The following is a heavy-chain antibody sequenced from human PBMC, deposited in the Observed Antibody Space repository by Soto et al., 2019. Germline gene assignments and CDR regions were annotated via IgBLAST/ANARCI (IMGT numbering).Heavy chain of an antibody. CDR3: AKDHTIFGVVISGFDI. CDR1: GFTFSSYA. D-gene: IGHD3-3*01. Sequence: GGSLRLSCAASGFTFSSYAMSWVRQAPGKGLEWVSAISGSGGSTYYADSVKGRFTISRDNSKNTLYLQMNSLRAEDTAVYYCAKDHTIFGVVISGFDIWGQGTMVTVSS. J-gene: IGHJ3*02. CDR2: ISGSGGST. V-gene: IGHV3-23*01.